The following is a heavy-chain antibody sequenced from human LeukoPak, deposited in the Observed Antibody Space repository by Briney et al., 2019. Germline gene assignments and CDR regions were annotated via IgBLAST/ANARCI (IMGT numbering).Heavy chain of an antibody. CDR1: GFTFSSYS. CDR3: AREGDDVMDV. CDR2: ISSSSSYI. Sequence: GGSLRLPCAASGFTFSSYSMNWVRQAPGKGLEWVSSISSSSSYIYYADSAKGRFTISRDNAKNSLYLQMNSLRAEDTAVYYCAREGDDVMDVWGQGTTVTVSS. J-gene: IGHJ6*02. V-gene: IGHV3-21*01.